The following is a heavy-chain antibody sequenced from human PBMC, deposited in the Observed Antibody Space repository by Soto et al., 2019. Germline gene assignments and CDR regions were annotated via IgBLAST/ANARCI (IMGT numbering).Heavy chain of an antibody. CDR2: ISAYNGNT. D-gene: IGHD5-12*01. CDR3: ARYSGYDFGY. J-gene: IGHJ4*02. CDR1: GYSFTSYG. Sequence: APAKPSWKASGYSFTSYGISWVSQAHGQGLEWMGWISAYNGNTNYAQKLQGRVTMTTDTSTSTAYMELRSLRSDDTAVYYCARYSGYDFGYWGQGTLVTVSS. V-gene: IGHV1-18*01.